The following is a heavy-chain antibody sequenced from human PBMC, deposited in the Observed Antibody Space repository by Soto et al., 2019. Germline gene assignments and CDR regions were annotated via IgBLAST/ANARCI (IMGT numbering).Heavy chain of an antibody. CDR3: PKGSIEYSASVDN. Sequence: EVQLLESGGGLVQPGGSLRLSCAASGFSFSSYAMVWVRQAPGKGLEWVSVISARGGRSYFADSVKGRFTISRDNSKNVLSLEMNSLRAEDTGIYFCPKGSIEYSASVDNWGQGTLVLVSS. D-gene: IGHD5-12*01. V-gene: IGHV3-23*01. J-gene: IGHJ4*02. CDR1: GFSFSSYA. CDR2: ISARGGRS.